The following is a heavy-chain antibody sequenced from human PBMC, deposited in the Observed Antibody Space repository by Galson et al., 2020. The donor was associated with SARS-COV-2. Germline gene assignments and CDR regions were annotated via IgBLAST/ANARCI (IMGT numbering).Heavy chain of an antibody. CDR1: GFSLTTSGMR. CDR3: ARGSVVTATPFDY. J-gene: IGHJ4*02. Sequence: SGPTLVKPTQTLTLTCTFSGFSLTTSGMRVSWIRQPPGKALEWLARLDWDDGKFYRTSLKTRLTISKDTSKNQVVLTMTNMDPVDTATYYCARGSVVTATPFDYWGQGTLVTVSS. V-gene: IGHV2-70*04. CDR2: LDWDDGK. D-gene: IGHD2-21*02.